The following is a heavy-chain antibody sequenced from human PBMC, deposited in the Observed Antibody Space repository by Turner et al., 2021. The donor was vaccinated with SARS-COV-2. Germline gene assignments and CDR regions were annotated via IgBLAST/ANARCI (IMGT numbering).Heavy chain of an antibody. D-gene: IGHD3-10*01. CDR1: GFTFSRNG. V-gene: IGHV3-30*03. Sequence: QVQLVESGGGVVQLGRTLRLSCAASGFTFSRNGMHWVRQAPGKGLEWVAVISYDGSNKYYADSVKGRFTISRDNSKNTLYLQMNSLRAEDTAVYYCATLWFGELLDYWGQGTLVTVSS. CDR2: ISYDGSNK. J-gene: IGHJ4*02. CDR3: ATLWFGELLDY.